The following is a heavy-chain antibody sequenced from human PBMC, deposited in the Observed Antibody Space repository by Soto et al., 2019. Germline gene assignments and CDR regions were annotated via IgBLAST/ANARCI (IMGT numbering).Heavy chain of an antibody. D-gene: IGHD2-8*01. CDR2: IIPIFGTA. Sequence: SVKVSCKASGGTFSSYAISWVRQAPGQGLEWMGGIIPIFGTANYAQKFQGRVTITADESTSTAYMELSSLRSEDTAVYYCARGAVLMVYAGAFDYWGQGTLVTVSS. J-gene: IGHJ4*02. CDR1: GGTFSSYA. V-gene: IGHV1-69*13. CDR3: ARGAVLMVYAGAFDY.